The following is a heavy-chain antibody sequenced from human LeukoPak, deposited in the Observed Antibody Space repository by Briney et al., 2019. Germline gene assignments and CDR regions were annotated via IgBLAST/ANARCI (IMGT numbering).Heavy chain of an antibody. CDR3: ARAWGYCSGGSCYYYYMDV. D-gene: IGHD2-15*01. Sequence: PSETLSLTCTVSGYSISSGYYWGWIRQPPGKGLEWIGSIYHSGSTYYNPSLKSRVTISVDTSKNQFSLKLSSVTAADTAVYYCARAWGYCSGGSCYYYYMDVWGKGTTVTVSS. J-gene: IGHJ6*03. CDR1: GYSISSGYY. V-gene: IGHV4-38-2*02. CDR2: IYHSGST.